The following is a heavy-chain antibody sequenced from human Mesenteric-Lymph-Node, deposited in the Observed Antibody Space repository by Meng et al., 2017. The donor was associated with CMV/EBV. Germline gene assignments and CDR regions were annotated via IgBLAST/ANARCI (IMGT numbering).Heavy chain of an antibody. J-gene: IGHJ6*02. V-gene: IGHV4-4*02. D-gene: IGHD1-1*01. CDR3: ARDSALDRRPRALDYYSLDV. CDR1: ISSRNW. Sequence: ISSRNWWSWVRQPPGKRLEWIGEIDHSGSADYNPSLKSRVTMSVDKSKNQFSLKVTSVTAADTAVYYCARDSALDRRPRALDYYSLDVWGQGTTVTVSS. CDR2: IDHSGSA.